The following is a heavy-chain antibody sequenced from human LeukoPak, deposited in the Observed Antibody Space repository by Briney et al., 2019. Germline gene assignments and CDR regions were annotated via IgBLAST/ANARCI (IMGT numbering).Heavy chain of an antibody. CDR2: ISSNGGST. D-gene: IGHD3-10*01. CDR3: VTDRRGILVRGTTFDY. J-gene: IGHJ4*02. CDR1: GFTFSSYA. V-gene: IGHV3-64D*06. Sequence: PGESLRLSCSASGFTFSSYAMHWVRQAPGKGLEYVSAISSNGGSTHYADSVKGRFTISRDNSKNTLYLQMSSLRAEDTAVYYCVTDRRGILVRGTTFDYWGQGTLVTVSS.